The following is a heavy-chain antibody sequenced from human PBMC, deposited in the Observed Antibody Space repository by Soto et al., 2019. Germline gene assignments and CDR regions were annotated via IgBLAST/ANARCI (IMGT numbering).Heavy chain of an antibody. Sequence: QVQLQESGPGLVKPSQTLTLTCTVSGGSISSGDYYWSWIRQPTGKGLEWIGDIYCSGRTYYNSSLKSRLTISLDTSKNQFSLRLKSVTAADTAVYYCARGQVGTHRPNYFDYWGQGTLVTVSS. CDR1: GGSISSGDYY. CDR2: IYCSGRT. J-gene: IGHJ4*02. V-gene: IGHV4-30-4*01. CDR3: ARGQVGTHRPNYFDY. D-gene: IGHD1-26*01.